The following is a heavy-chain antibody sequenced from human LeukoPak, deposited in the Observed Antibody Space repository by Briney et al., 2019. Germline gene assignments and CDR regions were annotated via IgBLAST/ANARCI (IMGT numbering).Heavy chain of an antibody. CDR2: INPAGNKK. V-gene: IGHV3-74*01. CDR1: GLIFNGYW. Sequence: PGGSLRLSCAASGLIFNGYWMPWFRQVPGKGLVWVSEINPAGNKKNYADSVWGRFTVSRDNPKDTVYLQMDRVSVGDTAVYYCARGTVGAPGFDYWGQGTLVSVSS. CDR3: ARGTVGAPGFDY. D-gene: IGHD6-13*01. J-gene: IGHJ4*02.